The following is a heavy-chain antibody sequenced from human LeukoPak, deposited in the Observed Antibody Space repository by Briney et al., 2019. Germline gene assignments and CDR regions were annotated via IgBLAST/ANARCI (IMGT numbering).Heavy chain of an antibody. J-gene: IGHJ6*03. CDR2: IYYSGST. CDR1: GGSISSHY. CDR3: ARVKIKGGITIFKEYHYMDV. V-gene: IGHV4-59*11. Sequence: PSETLSLTCTVSGGSISSHYWSWIRKPPGRGLEWIGYIYYSGSTNYNPSLKSRVTISVDTSKHQFSLKLSSVTAADTAVYYCARVKIKGGITIFKEYHYMDVWGKGTTVTVSS. D-gene: IGHD3-3*01.